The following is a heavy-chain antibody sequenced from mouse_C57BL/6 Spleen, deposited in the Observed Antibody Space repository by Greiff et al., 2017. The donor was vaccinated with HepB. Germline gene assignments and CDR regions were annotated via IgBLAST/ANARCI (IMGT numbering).Heavy chain of an antibody. J-gene: IGHJ3*01. D-gene: IGHD2-1*01. Sequence: EVKLVESGGGLVKPGGSLKLSCAASGFTFSSYAMSWVRQTPEKRLEWVATISDGGSYTYYPDNVKGRFTISRDNAKNNLYLQMSHLKSEDTAMYYCARGDGNLPRWFAYWGQGTLVTVSA. CDR2: ISDGGSYT. CDR1: GFTFSSYA. V-gene: IGHV5-4*03. CDR3: ARGDGNLPRWFAY.